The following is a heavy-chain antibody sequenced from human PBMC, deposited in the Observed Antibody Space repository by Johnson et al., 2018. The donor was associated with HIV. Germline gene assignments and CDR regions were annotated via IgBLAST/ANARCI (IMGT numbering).Heavy chain of an antibody. J-gene: IGHJ3*02. CDR1: GFSFDDYG. CDR2: INWNGGST. V-gene: IGHV3-20*04. CDR3: ARAVLVGPIPTDDAFDI. Sequence: VQLVESGGGAVRPGGSLRLSCAASGFSFDDYGMSWVRQAPGRGLEWIPGINWNGGSTGYADSVKGRFTISRDNAKNSLYLQMNSLREEDTALYYCARAVLVGPIPTDDAFDIWGQGTMVTVSS. D-gene: IGHD1-26*01.